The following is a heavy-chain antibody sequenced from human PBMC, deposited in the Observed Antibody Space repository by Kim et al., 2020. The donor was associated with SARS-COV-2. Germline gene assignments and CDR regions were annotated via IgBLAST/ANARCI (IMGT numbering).Heavy chain of an antibody. Sequence: AAPVKGRVTISRDDSKNTLYLQMNSLKTEDTAVYYCTTGDIVLMLYETDYWGQGTLVTVSS. D-gene: IGHD2-8*01. V-gene: IGHV3-15*01. CDR3: TTGDIVLMLYETDY. J-gene: IGHJ4*02.